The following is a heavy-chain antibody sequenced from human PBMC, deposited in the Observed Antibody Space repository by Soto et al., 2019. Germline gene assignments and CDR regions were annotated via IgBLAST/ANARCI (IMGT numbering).Heavy chain of an antibody. CDR3: ARGYWVEGYGAGTYFDY. CDR2: IYSGSTT. D-gene: IGHD2-15*01. Sequence: EVLLVQSGGGLVQPGGSLRLSCAPSGLSVTSNYMAWVRQAPGKGLEWVSVIYSGSTTHHADSVKGRFTISRDSSSNTLYIQMSSLRVEDTALYYCARGYWVEGYGAGTYFDYWGQGTLVTVSS. V-gene: IGHV3-66*01. CDR1: GLSVTSNY. J-gene: IGHJ4*02.